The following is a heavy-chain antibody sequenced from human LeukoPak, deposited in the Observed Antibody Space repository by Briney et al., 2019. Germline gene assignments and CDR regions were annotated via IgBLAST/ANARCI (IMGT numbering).Heavy chain of an antibody. CDR3: ARAPGSSLRGYYYYYMDV. Sequence: GGSLRLSCAASGFTFDDYGMGWVRQAAGKGLEWVSGINWNAANTGYADSVKGRFTTSRDNVKNSLYLQMNSLRAEDTALCYCARAPGSSLRGYYYYYMDVWGKGTTVTVSS. D-gene: IGHD3-10*01. CDR2: INWNAANT. CDR1: GFTFDDYG. J-gene: IGHJ6*03. V-gene: IGHV3-20*04.